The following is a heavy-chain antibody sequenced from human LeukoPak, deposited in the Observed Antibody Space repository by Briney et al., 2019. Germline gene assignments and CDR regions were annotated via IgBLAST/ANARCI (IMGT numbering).Heavy chain of an antibody. J-gene: IGHJ6*02. CDR3: ARHKSKVGANYYGMDV. Sequence: PSETLSLTCAVYGGSFSGYYWGWIRQPPGKGLEWIGEINHSGSTNYNPSLKSRVTISVDTSKNQFSLKLSSVTAADTAVYYCARHKSKVGANYYGMDVWGQGTTVTVSS. V-gene: IGHV4-34*01. CDR2: INHSGST. CDR1: GGSFSGYY. D-gene: IGHD1-26*01.